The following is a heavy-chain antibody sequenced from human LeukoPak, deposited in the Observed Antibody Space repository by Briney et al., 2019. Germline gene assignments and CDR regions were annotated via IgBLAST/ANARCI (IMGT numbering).Heavy chain of an antibody. CDR3: AKGHRYCSSTSCPQGDY. D-gene: IGHD2-2*01. CDR2: IGKRGTNI. V-gene: IGHV3-23*01. J-gene: IGHJ4*02. CDR1: GFTFSTYA. Sequence: GGSLRLSCAASGFTFSTYAMSWVRQAPGKGLEWVSRIGKRGTNIYYADSVKGRFTISRDNSKNTLYLQMNSLRAEDTAVYYCAKGHRYCSSTSCPQGDYWGQGTLVTVSS.